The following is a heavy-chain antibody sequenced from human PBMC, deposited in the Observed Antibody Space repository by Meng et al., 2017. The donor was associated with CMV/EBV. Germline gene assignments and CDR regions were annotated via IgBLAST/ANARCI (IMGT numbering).Heavy chain of an antibody. Sequence: QGQPVQSGDECKKPGASVKGPCKASGYTFTGYYMHWVRQAPGQGLEWMGWINPNSGGTNYAQKFQGRVTMTRDTSVSTAYMELSRLRSDDTAVYYCARLGSTDDYWGQGTLVTVSS. D-gene: IGHD2-15*01. CDR1: GYTFTGYY. J-gene: IGHJ4*02. CDR3: ARLGSTDDY. V-gene: IGHV1-2*02. CDR2: INPNSGGT.